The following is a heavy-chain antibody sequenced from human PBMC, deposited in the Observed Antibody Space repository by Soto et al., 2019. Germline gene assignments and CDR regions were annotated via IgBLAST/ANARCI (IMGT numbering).Heavy chain of an antibody. Sequence: SPTLSLTCAISGDSVSSNSAAWNWIRQSPSRGLEWLGRTYYRSKWYNYYAVSVKSRITINPDTSKNQFSLQLNSVTPEDTAVYSCARDLNKVAVAGMRLDVWGQGPTVTVSS. V-gene: IGHV6-1*01. CDR3: ARDLNKVAVAGMRLDV. CDR1: GDSVSSNSAA. J-gene: IGHJ6*02. D-gene: IGHD6-19*01. CDR2: TYYRSKWYN.